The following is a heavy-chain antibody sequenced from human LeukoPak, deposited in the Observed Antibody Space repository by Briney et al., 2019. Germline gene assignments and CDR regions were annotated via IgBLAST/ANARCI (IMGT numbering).Heavy chain of an antibody. CDR2: ITTSGGST. D-gene: IGHD3-10*01. Sequence: PGGSLRLSCAASGFTFSSYAMSWVRQAPGKGLEWVSAITTSGGSTYYVDSVKGRFIISRDNSKNTLSLHLNSLGAEDTAVYFCAKVASYSRSEYGSGSFDSWGQGTLVTVSS. CDR1: GFTFSSYA. J-gene: IGHJ4*02. V-gene: IGHV3-23*01. CDR3: AKVASYSRSEYGSGSFDS.